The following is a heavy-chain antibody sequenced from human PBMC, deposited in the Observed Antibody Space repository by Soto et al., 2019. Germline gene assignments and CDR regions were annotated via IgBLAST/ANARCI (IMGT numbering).Heavy chain of an antibody. CDR2: ISSSGSTI. CDR3: ARDRATQVNTYYYYYMDV. J-gene: IGHJ6*03. Sequence: PGGSRRLSCAASGFTFSDYYMSLIGQAPGKGLEWVSDISSSGSTIYYAVPGKGRFTIPRDNDKNPLYLQMNSLRAEDTAVYYCARDRATQVNTYYYYYMDVWGKGTTVTVSS. CDR1: GFTFSDYY. V-gene: IGHV3-11*01.